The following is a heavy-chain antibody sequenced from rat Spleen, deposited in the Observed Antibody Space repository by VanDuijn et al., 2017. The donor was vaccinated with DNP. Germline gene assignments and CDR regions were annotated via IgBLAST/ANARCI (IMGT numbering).Heavy chain of an antibody. Sequence: EVQLVESGGGLVRPGRSLKLSCAASGATFSDYNMAWVRQAPKKGLEWVATVSYDGSSTYYRDSVKGRFTISRDNAKSTLYLQMDSLRSEDTATYYCARPDYWGQGVMVTVSS. CDR1: GATFSDYN. CDR2: VSYDGSST. CDR3: ARPDY. J-gene: IGHJ2*01. V-gene: IGHV5-7*01.